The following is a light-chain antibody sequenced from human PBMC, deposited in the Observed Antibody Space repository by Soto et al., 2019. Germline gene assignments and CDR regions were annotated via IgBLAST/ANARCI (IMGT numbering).Light chain of an antibody. CDR3: QRYSDWPRT. V-gene: IGKV3-15*01. J-gene: IGKJ4*01. CDR1: HNIRDK. CDR2: AAS. Sequence: IVLTQSPATLSVSPGERVTLSCRASHNIRDKLAWYQQKPGQAPRLLIYAASSRVTAVPARFSGSGSGTEFTLSSSSLHSGGFTVYYCQRYSDWPRTFGGGTQVEIK.